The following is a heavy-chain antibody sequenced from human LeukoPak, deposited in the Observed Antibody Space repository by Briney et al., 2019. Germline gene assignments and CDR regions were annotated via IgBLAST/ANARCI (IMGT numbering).Heavy chain of an antibody. CDR2: ISGSGGST. D-gene: IGHD6-19*01. Sequence: PGGSLRLSCAASGFTVSNNFMSWVRQAPGKGLEWVSAISGSGGSTYYADSVKGRFTISRDNSKNTLYLQMNSLRAEDTAVYYCAKDLHPGIAVAGTMDYWGQGTLVTVSS. V-gene: IGHV3-23*01. J-gene: IGHJ4*02. CDR1: GFTVSNNF. CDR3: AKDLHPGIAVAGTMDY.